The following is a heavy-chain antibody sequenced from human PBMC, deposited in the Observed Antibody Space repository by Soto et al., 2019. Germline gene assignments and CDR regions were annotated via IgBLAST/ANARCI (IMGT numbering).Heavy chain of an antibody. J-gene: IGHJ5*02. D-gene: IGHD1-1*01. CDR2: IYYGGTT. V-gene: IGHV4-38-2*02. CDR3: ESEGSVGTGWFDP. Sequence: SETLSLTCTVSDHSISSRYYWGWIRQPPGKGLEWIGSIYYGGTTYYNPSLKSRVTISMDTSKSQFSLRLSSVTAADKAVYYCESEGSVGTGWFDPWGQGTM. CDR1: DHSISSRYY.